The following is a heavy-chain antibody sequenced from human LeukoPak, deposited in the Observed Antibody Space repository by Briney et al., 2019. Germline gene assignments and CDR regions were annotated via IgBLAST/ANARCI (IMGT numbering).Heavy chain of an antibody. D-gene: IGHD1-7*01. Sequence: GGSLRLSCAASGFAFSSYEMNWVRQAPGKGLEWISYISSSGSSISYADSVKGRFTISRDNAKNSLNLQMNSLRAEDTAVYYCARDRLFGNLPDYWGQGTLVTVSS. CDR3: ARDRLFGNLPDY. J-gene: IGHJ4*02. CDR2: ISSSGSSI. V-gene: IGHV3-48*03. CDR1: GFAFSSYE.